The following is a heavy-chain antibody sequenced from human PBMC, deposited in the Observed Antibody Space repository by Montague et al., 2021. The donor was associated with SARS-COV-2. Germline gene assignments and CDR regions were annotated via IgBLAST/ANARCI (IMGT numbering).Heavy chain of an antibody. J-gene: IGHJ4*02. CDR3: AKSSLLWFGRPFDF. D-gene: IGHD3-10*01. Sequence: SLRLSCAASGFTFSDYYMSWIRQAPGKGLEWVSYISNSGSYTNYADSVKGRFTISRDNAKNSLYLQMNSLRAEDTAVYYCAKSSLLWFGRPFDFWSQGTLVTVSS. CDR1: GFTFSDYY. CDR2: ISNSGSYT. V-gene: IGHV3-11*03.